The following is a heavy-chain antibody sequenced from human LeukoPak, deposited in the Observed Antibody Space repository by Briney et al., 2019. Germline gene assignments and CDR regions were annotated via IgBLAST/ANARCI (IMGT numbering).Heavy chain of an antibody. V-gene: IGHV4-39*07. Sequence: SETLSLTCTVSGGSISSSSYYWGWVRQPPGKGLEWIGSIYYSGSTYYNPSLKSRVTISVDTSKNQFSLKLSSVTAADTAVYYCARGIVVVPAAIVSWFDPWGQGTLVTVSS. D-gene: IGHD2-2*02. CDR2: IYYSGST. CDR1: GGSISSSSYY. J-gene: IGHJ5*02. CDR3: ARGIVVVPAAIVSWFDP.